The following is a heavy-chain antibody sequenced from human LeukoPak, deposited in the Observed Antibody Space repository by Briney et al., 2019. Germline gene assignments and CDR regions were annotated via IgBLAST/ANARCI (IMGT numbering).Heavy chain of an antibody. CDR2: IIPILGIA. CDR3: AREKHSSPIFDY. V-gene: IGHV1-69*04. J-gene: IGHJ4*02. CDR1: GGTFSSYA. Sequence: GASVKVSCKASGGTFSSYAISWVRQAPGQGLEWMGRIIPILGIANYAQKFQGRVTITADKSTSTAYMELSSLRSEDTAVYYCAREKHSSPIFDYWGQGTLVTVSS. D-gene: IGHD6-13*01.